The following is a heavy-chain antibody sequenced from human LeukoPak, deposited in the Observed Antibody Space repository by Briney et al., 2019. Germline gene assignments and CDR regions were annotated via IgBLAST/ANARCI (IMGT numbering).Heavy chain of an antibody. V-gene: IGHV4-31*03. CDR3: AGWLAIAELHHYFDY. Sequence: SETLSLTCTVSGGSISSGGYYWSWIRQHPGKGLEWIGYIYYSGSTYYNPSLKSRVTISVDTSKNQFSLKLSSVTAADTAVYYCAGWLAIAELHHYFDYWGQGTLVTVSS. D-gene: IGHD1-26*01. CDR1: GGSISSGGYY. J-gene: IGHJ4*02. CDR2: IYYSGST.